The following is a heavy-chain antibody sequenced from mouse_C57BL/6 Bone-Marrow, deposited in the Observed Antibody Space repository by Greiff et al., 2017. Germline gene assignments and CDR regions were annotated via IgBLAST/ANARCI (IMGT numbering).Heavy chain of an antibody. CDR2: IYPGGGYT. V-gene: IGHV1-63*01. CDR3: ARKGGGLSFAY. CDR1: GYTFTNYW. Sequence: QVQLQQSGAELVRPGTSVKMSCKASGYTFTNYWIGWAKQRPGHGLEWIGDIYPGGGYTNYNEKFKGKATLTADKSSSTAYMQFSNLTSDDSAIYDGARKGGGLSFAYWGQGTLVTVSA. J-gene: IGHJ3*01. D-gene: IGHD2-4*01.